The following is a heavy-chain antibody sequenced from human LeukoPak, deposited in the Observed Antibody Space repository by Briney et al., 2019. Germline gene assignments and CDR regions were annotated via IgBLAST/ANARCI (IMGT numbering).Heavy chain of an antibody. CDR1: GGSISSYY. V-gene: IGHV4-59*08. J-gene: IGHJ4*02. D-gene: IGHD4-17*01. CDR3: ATLGKDGDYFDY. CDR2: IYYSGST. Sequence: SETLSLTCTVSGGSISSYYWSWIRQPPGKGLEWIGYIYYSGSTNYNPSLKSRVTISVDTSKNQFSLKLSSVTAADTAVYYCATLGKDGDYFDYWGQGTLVTVSS.